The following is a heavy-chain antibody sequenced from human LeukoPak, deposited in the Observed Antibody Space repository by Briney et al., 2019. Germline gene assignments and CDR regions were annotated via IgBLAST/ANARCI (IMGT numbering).Heavy chain of an antibody. V-gene: IGHV1-24*01. CDR3: ATLVVPAAKRGV. CDR2: FDPAAGTT. Sequence: GASVKVSCKVSGDILSELSIHWVRQTPGKGFEWMGGFDPAAGTTLYAQTFQDRIIMTEDTSTGTTYMELGSLTSDDTAMYYCATLVVPAAKRGVWGQGTLVTVSS. D-gene: IGHD2-21*01. J-gene: IGHJ4*02. CDR1: GDILSELS.